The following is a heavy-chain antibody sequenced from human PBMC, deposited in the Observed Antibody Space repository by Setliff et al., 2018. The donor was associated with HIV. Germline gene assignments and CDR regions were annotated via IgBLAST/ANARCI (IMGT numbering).Heavy chain of an antibody. J-gene: IGHJ3*02. CDR1: GGTFSSYV. V-gene: IGHV1-69*13. D-gene: IGHD5-18*01. CDR2: IISIFDKA. Sequence: SVKVSCKASGGTFSSYVISWVRQAPGQGLEWMGGIISIFDKANYAQKFHGRLTITADDSTRTVYMELNSLGSGDTAVYYCARGGVRGYSYGEAFDIWGQGTLVTVSS. CDR3: ARGGVRGYSYGEAFDI.